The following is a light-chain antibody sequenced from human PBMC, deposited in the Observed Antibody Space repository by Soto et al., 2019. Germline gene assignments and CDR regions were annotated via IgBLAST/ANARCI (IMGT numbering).Light chain of an antibody. CDR1: QSVSSSY. CDR2: GAS. CDR3: QQYGSSPLYT. J-gene: IGKJ2*01. Sequence: EIVVTQSPGTLSLSPGERATLSCRASQSVSSSYLAWYQQKPGQAATLLIYGASTRATGIPDRFSGSGSGTDFTLTISRLEPEDFAVYYCQQYGSSPLYTFGQGTKLEIK. V-gene: IGKV3-20*01.